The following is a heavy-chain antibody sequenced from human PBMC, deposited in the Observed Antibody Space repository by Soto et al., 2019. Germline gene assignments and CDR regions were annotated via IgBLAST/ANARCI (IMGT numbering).Heavy chain of an antibody. Sequence: QVQLVQSGAEVKKPGASVKVSCKASGYTFTSYYMHWVRQAPGQGIEWMGIINPSGGSTSYAQKFQGRVNMTRDTSTSTVYMELSRLRSEDTAVYYCARAGYSYGYYYYYGMDVWGQGTTVTVSS. V-gene: IGHV1-46*01. CDR3: ARAGYSYGYYYYYGMDV. CDR2: INPSGGST. J-gene: IGHJ6*02. D-gene: IGHD5-18*01. CDR1: GYTFTSYY.